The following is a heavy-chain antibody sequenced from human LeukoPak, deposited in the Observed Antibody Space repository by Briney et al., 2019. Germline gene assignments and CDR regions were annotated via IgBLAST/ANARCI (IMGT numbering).Heavy chain of an antibody. J-gene: IGHJ5*02. CDR1: GGSISSYY. CDR3: ASYSSGWYVGWFDP. V-gene: IGHV4-4*09. D-gene: IGHD6-19*01. CDR2: IYTSGST. Sequence: PSETLSLTCTVSGGSISSYYWSWIRQPPGKGLEWIGYIYTSGSTNYNPSLKSRVTISVDTSKNQFSLKLSSVTAADTAVYYCASYSSGWYVGWFDPWGQGTLVTVSS.